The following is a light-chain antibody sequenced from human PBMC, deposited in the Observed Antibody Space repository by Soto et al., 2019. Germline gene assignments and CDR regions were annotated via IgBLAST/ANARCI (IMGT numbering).Light chain of an antibody. CDR2: DDS. CDR3: QVRDSSSDHVV. Sequence: SYVLTQPPSVSVAPGQTASITCGGNNIGDKSVHWYQQKPGQAPVLVVHDDSDRPSGIPERFSGSNSGNTATLTIRRVEGGDEADYYCQVRDSSSDHVVFGGGTQLTVL. CDR1: NIGDKS. J-gene: IGLJ7*01. V-gene: IGLV3-21*02.